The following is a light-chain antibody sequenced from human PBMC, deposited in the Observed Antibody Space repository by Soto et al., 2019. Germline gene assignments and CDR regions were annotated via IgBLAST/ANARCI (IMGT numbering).Light chain of an antibody. J-gene: IGKJ2*01. Sequence: EIVLTQSPVTLSVSPEERATLSCRTSHNIDNKLAWYQQKPGQTPRLLIFAASTRATGIPARFSGSGSGTEFTHAIKSLQSDDFAVYYCQHYYNWPQYTFGQGTKLEIE. CDR3: QHYYNWPQYT. CDR2: AAS. CDR1: HNIDNK. V-gene: IGKV3-15*01.